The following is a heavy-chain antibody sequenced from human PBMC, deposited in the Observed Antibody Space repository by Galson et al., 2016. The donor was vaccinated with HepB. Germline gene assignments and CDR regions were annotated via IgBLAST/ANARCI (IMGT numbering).Heavy chain of an antibody. CDR1: GHTFSSYY. J-gene: IGHJ5*02. V-gene: IGHV1-46*01. D-gene: IGHD1-26*01. Sequence: SVKVSCKASGHTFSSYYMHWVRQAPGQGLEWMGIINPNGSSASYAQQFQGRVTKTRDTSTSTLYMELSSLRSEDTAVYYCARGIAKMYWFDPWGQGTLVTASS. CDR3: ARGIAKMYWFDP. CDR2: INPNGSSA.